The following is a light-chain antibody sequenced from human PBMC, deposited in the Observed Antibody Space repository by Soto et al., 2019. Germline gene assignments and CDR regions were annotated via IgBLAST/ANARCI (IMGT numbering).Light chain of an antibody. CDR3: SSYGGINNVI. CDR2: EVL. J-gene: IGLJ2*01. V-gene: IGLV2-8*01. CDR1: SSDIGAYNY. Sequence: QSALTQPPSASGSPGQSVTISCTGTSSDIGAYNYVSWYQQHPGEAPKLMIYEVLKRPSGVPDRFSGSKSGNTASLTVSGLQAEDEADYYCSSYGGINNVIFGGGTQLTVL.